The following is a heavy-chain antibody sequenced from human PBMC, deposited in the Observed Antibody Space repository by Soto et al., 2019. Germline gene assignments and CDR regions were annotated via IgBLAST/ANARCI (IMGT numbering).Heavy chain of an antibody. CDR2: IYHRGST. CDR3: ARLETGYGSFIDGYFDL. J-gene: IGHJ2*01. V-gene: IGHV4-4*02. Sequence: QVQLQESRPGLVKPSGTLSLTCAVSGGSISSSNWWSWVRQPPGKGLEWIGEIYHRGSTNYNPSFKRRVTISEDKSKNQFALKLSSVTAADTAVYYCARLETGYGSFIDGYFDLWGRGNRVTVSS. CDR1: GGSISSSNW. D-gene: IGHD6-19*01.